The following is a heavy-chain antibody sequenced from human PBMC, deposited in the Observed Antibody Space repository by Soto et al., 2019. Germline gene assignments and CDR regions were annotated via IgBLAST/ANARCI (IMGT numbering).Heavy chain of an antibody. CDR1: GFTFSSYS. D-gene: IGHD3-10*01. V-gene: IGHV3-21*01. CDR2: ISSSSSYI. J-gene: IGHJ4*02. Sequence: GGSLRLSCAASGFTFSSYSMNWVRQAPGKGLEWVSSISSSSSYIYYADSVKGRFTISRDNAKNSLYLQMNSLRAEDTAVYYCASGLDYYGSGSYSYKFDYWGQGTLVTVS. CDR3: ASGLDYYGSGSYSYKFDY.